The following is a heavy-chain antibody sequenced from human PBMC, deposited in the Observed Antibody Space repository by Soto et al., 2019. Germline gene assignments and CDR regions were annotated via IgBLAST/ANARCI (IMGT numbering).Heavy chain of an antibody. V-gene: IGHV1-2*02. CDR2: INPNSGGT. CDR3: ARACCGSCWYYHYRMAG. D-gene: IGHD6-19*01. J-gene: IGHJ6*02. Sequence: ASVKVSCKASGYTFTGYYMHWVRQAPGRGLEWMGWINPNSGGTNYAQKFQGRVTMTRDTSISTAYMELSRLRSDDTAVYYCARACCGSCWYYHYRMAGPGQATTVPSP. CDR1: GYTFTGYY.